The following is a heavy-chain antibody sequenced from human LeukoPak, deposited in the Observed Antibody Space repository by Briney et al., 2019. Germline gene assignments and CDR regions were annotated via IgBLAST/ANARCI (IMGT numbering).Heavy chain of an antibody. CDR3: ARKRGALGYCSGGSCYRAEYFQH. CDR2: IYYNGIS. V-gene: IGHV4-59*01. J-gene: IGHJ1*01. D-gene: IGHD2-15*01. Sequence: SETLSLTCTVSGGSISGYYWSWIRQPPGKGLEWIAYIYYNGISNYNPSLKSRVIISVDSSKNQFSLKLTSVTAADTAVYYCARKRGALGYCSGGSCYRAEYFQHWGQGTLVTVSS. CDR1: GGSISGYY.